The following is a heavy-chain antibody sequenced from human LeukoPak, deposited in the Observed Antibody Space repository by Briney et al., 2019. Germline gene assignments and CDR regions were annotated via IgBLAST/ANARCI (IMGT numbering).Heavy chain of an antibody. J-gene: IGHJ6*03. Sequence: GGSLRLSCAASGFTFDDYGMSWVRQAPGKGLEWVSGINWNGGSTGYADSVKGRFTISRDNAKNSLYLQMNSLRAEDTALYYCARGVNGYGDYSYYYYMDVWGKGTTVTVSS. CDR1: GFTFDDYG. V-gene: IGHV3-20*04. CDR2: INWNGGST. D-gene: IGHD4-17*01. CDR3: ARGVNGYGDYSYYYYMDV.